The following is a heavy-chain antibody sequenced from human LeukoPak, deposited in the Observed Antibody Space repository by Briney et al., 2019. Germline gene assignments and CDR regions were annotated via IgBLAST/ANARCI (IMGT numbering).Heavy chain of an antibody. CDR2: IKHDGSDK. Sequence: PGGSLRLSCAASGFTFSRFWLSWVRHAPGKGLEWVANIKHDGSDKYYVDSVKGRFTISRDNARNSLYLQMNSLRGEDTAVYYCARSSPAADFDYWGQGTLVTVSS. J-gene: IGHJ4*02. CDR3: ARSSPAADFDY. CDR1: GFTFSRFW. D-gene: IGHD6-13*01. V-gene: IGHV3-7*01.